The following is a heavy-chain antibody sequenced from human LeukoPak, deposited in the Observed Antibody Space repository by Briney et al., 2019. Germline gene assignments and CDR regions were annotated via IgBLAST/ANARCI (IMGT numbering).Heavy chain of an antibody. CDR2: FSCSDGAT. CDR1: EFTFSSYA. CDR3: AKGKHSSAWDDFDY. J-gene: IGHJ4*02. Sequence: AGSLRLSCVGSEFTFSSYARNWVRQAPGKGLEWVSSFSCSDGATYYSDSVKGGFIISRENYRQTLLLQMNSLTPDDPAVSFRAKGKHSSAWDDFDYWGQGTLVTVSS. D-gene: IGHD6-19*01. V-gene: IGHV3-23*01.